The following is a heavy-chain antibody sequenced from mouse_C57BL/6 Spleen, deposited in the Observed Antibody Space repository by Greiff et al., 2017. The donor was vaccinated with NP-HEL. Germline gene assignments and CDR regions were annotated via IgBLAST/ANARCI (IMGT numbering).Heavy chain of an antibody. Sequence: QVHVKQPGAELVKPGASVKVSCKASGYTFTSYWMHWVKQRPGQGLEWIGRIHPSDSDTNYNQKFKGKATLTVDNSSRPAYMQLSSLTSEDSAVYYCAIEGSYYYGSSYGYYAMDYWGQGTSVTVSS. CDR3: AIEGSYYYGSSYGYYAMDY. CDR1: GYTFTSYW. CDR2: IHPSDSDT. J-gene: IGHJ4*01. D-gene: IGHD1-1*01. V-gene: IGHV1-74*01.